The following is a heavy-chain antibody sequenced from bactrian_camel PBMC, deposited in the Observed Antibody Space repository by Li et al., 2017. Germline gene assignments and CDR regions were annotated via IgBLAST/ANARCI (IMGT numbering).Heavy chain of an antibody. CDR1: GFTFSRYW. Sequence: HVQLVESGGGLVQPGGSLKLSCAGSGFTFSRYWMYWVRQAPEKGLEWVSGLDDDGETTYYVDRVKGRFTISRDNANNTLFLQLNSLKTEDTAVYYCAKAEYGGSSYKFWGQGTQVTVS. D-gene: IGHD6*01. CDR2: LDDDGETT. J-gene: IGHJ4*01. CDR3: AKAEYGGSSYKF. V-gene: IGHV3S1*01.